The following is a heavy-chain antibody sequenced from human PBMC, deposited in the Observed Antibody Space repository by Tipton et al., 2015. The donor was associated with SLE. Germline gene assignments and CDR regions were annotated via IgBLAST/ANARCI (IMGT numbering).Heavy chain of an antibody. CDR1: GGTISSDPYY. V-gene: IGHV4-39*01. CDR3: ARHDTNYGRNWFDP. J-gene: IGHJ5*02. CDR2: IYHRGNT. Sequence: TLSLTCTVSGGTISSDPYYWGWIRQPPGKGLEWIGSIYHRGNTYYNPSLKSRVAVSVDTSKNQFSLSLSSVTAADTAVYYCARHDTNYGRNWFDPWGQGTLVTVSS. D-gene: IGHD2-8*01.